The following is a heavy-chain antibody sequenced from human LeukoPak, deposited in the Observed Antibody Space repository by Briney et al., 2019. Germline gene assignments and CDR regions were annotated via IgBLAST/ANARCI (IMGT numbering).Heavy chain of an antibody. CDR3: ARDLIHGDKRDY. J-gene: IGHJ4*02. D-gene: IGHD4-17*01. Sequence: ASVKVSCKASAYTFTGYYMHWVRQAPGQGLEWMGIINPSGGSTSYAQKFQGRVTMTRDMSTSTVYMELSSLRSEDTAVYYCARDLIHGDKRDYWGQGTLVTVSS. V-gene: IGHV1-46*01. CDR2: INPSGGST. CDR1: AYTFTGYY.